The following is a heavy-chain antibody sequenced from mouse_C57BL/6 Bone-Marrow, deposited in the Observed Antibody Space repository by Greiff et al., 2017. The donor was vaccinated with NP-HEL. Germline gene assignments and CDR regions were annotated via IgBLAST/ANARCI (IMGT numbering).Heavy chain of an antibody. J-gene: IGHJ4*01. D-gene: IGHD2-9*01. V-gene: IGHV5-6*01. CDR3: ARQAYYGYDGYAMDY. CDR2: ISSGGSYT. CDR1: GFTFSSYG. Sequence: EVKLMESGGDLVKPGGSLKLSCAASGFTFSSYGMSWVRQTPDKRLEWVATISSGGSYTYYPDSVKGRFTISRDNAKNTLYLQMSSLKSEDTAMYYCARQAYYGYDGYAMDYWGQGTSVTVSS.